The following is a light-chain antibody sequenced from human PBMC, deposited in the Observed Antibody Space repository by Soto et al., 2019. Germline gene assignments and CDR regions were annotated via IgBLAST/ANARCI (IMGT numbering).Light chain of an antibody. CDR3: SSYAGSKIFV. CDR2: EVS. V-gene: IGLV2-8*01. Sequence: QSVLTQPPSASGSPGQSVTISCTGTSSDIGGYNYVSWYQQHPGKAPKLMIYEVSKRPSGVPDRFSGSKSGNTASLTVSGLQAEDEADYYCSSYAGSKIFVFGPGTKVTVL. CDR1: SSDIGGYNY. J-gene: IGLJ1*01.